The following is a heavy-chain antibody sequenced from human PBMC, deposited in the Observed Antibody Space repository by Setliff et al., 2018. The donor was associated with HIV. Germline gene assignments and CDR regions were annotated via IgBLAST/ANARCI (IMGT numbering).Heavy chain of an antibody. V-gene: IGHV4-4*07. Sequence: LSLTCTVSGGSISSYYWSWIRQPAGKGLEWIGRIYTSGSTNYNPSLKSRVTISIDTSKNQLSLKLRSVTAADTAVYYCARIGSGWSVGWFDPWGQGTLVTVS. CDR2: IYTSGST. CDR1: GGSISSYY. CDR3: ARIGSGWSVGWFDP. D-gene: IGHD6-13*01. J-gene: IGHJ5*02.